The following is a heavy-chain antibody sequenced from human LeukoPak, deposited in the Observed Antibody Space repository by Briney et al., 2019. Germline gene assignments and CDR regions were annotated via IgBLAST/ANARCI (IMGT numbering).Heavy chain of an antibody. CDR3: ARATAVVLDY. CDR2: IYYSGST. CDR1: GGSISSSSYY. Sequence: SETLSLTCTVSGGSISSSSYYWGWIRQPPGKGLEWIGSIYYSGSTYYNPSLKSRVTISVDTSKNQFSLKLSSVTAADTAVYYCARATAVVLDYWGQGTLVTVSS. J-gene: IGHJ4*02. D-gene: IGHD3-22*01. V-gene: IGHV4-39*07.